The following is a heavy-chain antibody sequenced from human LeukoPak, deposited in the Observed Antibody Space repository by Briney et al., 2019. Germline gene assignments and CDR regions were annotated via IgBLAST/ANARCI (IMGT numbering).Heavy chain of an antibody. D-gene: IGHD3-10*02. CDR2: IAYDGSVA. J-gene: IGHJ4*02. CDR1: GFTFRSFA. Sequence: GGSLRLSCAASGFTFRSFAFHWVRQAPDKRLEWVAVIAYDGSVAYVADALKGRFTISRDDSKSTLYLQMNSLRPADTAVYYCARDMLKGAPDYLDHWGQGTLVTVSS. V-gene: IGHV3-30*04. CDR3: ARDMLKGAPDYLDH.